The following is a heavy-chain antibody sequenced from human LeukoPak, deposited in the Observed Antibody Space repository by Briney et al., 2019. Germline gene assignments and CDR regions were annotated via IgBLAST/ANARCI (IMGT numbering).Heavy chain of an antibody. D-gene: IGHD1-26*01. Sequence: PGGSLRLSCAASGFTFSSYGMSWVRQAPGKGLEWFSTISGSGGSTYYADSVKGRFTISRDNSKNTVHLHMNSLSAEDTAVYYCARGGSYLSAFDIWGQGTMVTVSS. CDR1: GFTFSSYG. J-gene: IGHJ3*02. V-gene: IGHV3-23*01. CDR2: ISGSGGST. CDR3: ARGGSYLSAFDI.